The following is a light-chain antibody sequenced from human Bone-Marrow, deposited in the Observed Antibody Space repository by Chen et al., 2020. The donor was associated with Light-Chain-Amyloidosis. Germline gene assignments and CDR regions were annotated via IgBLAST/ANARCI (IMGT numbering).Light chain of an antibody. CDR2: EVT. CDR3: NSYRSDYSLVV. CDR1: SSDIGVNNY. V-gene: IGLV2-14*01. J-gene: IGLJ2*01. Sequence: QSAPTHPASVSGSPGQPITLSCIGTSSDIGVNNYVSWYQQHPGKAPKLILYEVTNRPSGVSHRFSGSKSGDTASLTISGLQTEDDAVYYCNSYRSDYSLVVFGGGTKLTVL.